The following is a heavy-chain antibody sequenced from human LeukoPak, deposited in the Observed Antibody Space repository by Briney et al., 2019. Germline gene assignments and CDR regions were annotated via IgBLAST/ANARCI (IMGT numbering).Heavy chain of an antibody. CDR2: ISSSGGTR. Sequence: GGSLRLSCAASGFTFSSYEMNWVRQAPGKGLEWVSYISSSGGTRHYADSVKGRFTISRDNAKNSLYLQMNSLRAEDTAVYYYARDVIQPWLLFDYWGQGTLVTVSS. V-gene: IGHV3-48*03. CDR3: ARDVIQPWLLFDY. J-gene: IGHJ4*02. D-gene: IGHD5-18*01. CDR1: GFTFSSYE.